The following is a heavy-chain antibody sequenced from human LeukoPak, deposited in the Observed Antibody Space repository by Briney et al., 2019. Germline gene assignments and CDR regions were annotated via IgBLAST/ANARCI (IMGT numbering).Heavy chain of an antibody. Sequence: GGSLRLSCAASGFTFNTYSMNWVRQAPGKGLEWVSYISSRSNSIYYADSVKGRFTISRDNSKNTLYLQMNSLRAEDTAVYYCARARLWSPDRSYYFDYWGQGTLVTVSS. V-gene: IGHV3-48*04. CDR2: ISSRSNSI. CDR3: ARARLWSPDRSYYFDY. D-gene: IGHD4/OR15-4a*01. J-gene: IGHJ4*02. CDR1: GFTFNTYS.